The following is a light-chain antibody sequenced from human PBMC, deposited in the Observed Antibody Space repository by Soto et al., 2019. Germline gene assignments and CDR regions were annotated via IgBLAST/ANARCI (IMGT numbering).Light chain of an antibody. CDR2: RAS. CDR3: QQYKTYTYT. CDR1: TSIDWW. Sequence: DSPITQSPSILSASVGDRVTINCRASTSIDWWLAWYQQKPGKAPKLLIYRASSLESGVPSRFSGSGSGTEFTLTISSLQPDDFTTYYCQQYKTYTYTFAQGTKLEIK. J-gene: IGKJ2*01. V-gene: IGKV1-5*03.